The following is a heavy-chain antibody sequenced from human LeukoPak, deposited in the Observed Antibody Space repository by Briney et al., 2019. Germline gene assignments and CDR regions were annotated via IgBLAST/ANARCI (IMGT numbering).Heavy chain of an antibody. D-gene: IGHD6-25*01. V-gene: IGHV4-39*01. CDR2: IYYSGST. J-gene: IGHJ4*02. CDR1: GGSISSSSYY. CDR3: ARRIIAAGGWGNFDY. Sequence: SETLSLTCTVSGGSISSSSYYWGWIRQPPGKGLEWIGSIYYSGSTYYNPSLKSRVTISVDTSKNQFSLKLSSVTAADTAVYYCARRIIAAGGWGNFDYWGQGTLVTVSS.